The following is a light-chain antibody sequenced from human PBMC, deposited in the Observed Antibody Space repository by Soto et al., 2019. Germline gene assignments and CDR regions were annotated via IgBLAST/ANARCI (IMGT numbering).Light chain of an antibody. CDR2: SNN. Sequence: SVLTQPPSSSGTPGQRVFISCSGSSSNIARTNYEWWYQQLPGSAPKLLMHSNNLRPSGVPERISGSKSGTSASLAISGLRSEDEAVYYCASWDDRLGAVIFGGGTK. CDR1: SSNIARTNY. J-gene: IGLJ2*01. V-gene: IGLV1-47*02. CDR3: ASWDDRLGAVI.